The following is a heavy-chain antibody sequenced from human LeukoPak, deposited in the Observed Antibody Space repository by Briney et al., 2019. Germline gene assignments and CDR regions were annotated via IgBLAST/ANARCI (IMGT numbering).Heavy chain of an antibody. Sequence: GGSLRLSCAASGFTFSSYSMNWVRQAQGKGLDRVLYISSSSSYIYYADSVKGRFTISRDNAKNSLYLQMNSLRAEDTAVYYCASQYCGGDCYFDYWGQGTLVTVSS. V-gene: IGHV3-21*01. J-gene: IGHJ4*02. D-gene: IGHD2-21*02. CDR1: GFTFSSYS. CDR3: ASQYCGGDCYFDY. CDR2: ISSSSSYI.